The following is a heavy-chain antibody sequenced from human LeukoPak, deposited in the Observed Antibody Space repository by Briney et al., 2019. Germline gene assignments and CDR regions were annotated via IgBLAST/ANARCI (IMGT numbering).Heavy chain of an antibody. J-gene: IGHJ3*02. CDR1: GGSISGYY. CDR2: INHSGST. CDR3: ARGQYYYDSSGPYI. V-gene: IGHV4-34*01. D-gene: IGHD3-22*01. Sequence: PSETLSLTCTVSGGSISGYYWSWIRQPPGKGLEWIGEINHSGSTNYNPSLKSRVTISVDTSKNQFSLKLSSVTAADTAVYYCARGQYYYDSSGPYIWGQGTMVTVSS.